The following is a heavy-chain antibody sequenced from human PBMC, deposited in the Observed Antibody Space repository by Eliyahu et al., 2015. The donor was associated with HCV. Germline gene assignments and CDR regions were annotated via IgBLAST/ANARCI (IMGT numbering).Heavy chain of an antibody. Sequence: QVHLEESGGGLVKPGGSLRLSCAASGFSFRDFYMIWIRQGPGKGLECLSHIPSSGYNIYMADSVKGRFTISRDDVKRTLHLQMDSLRAEDTAIYYCARGENYYDSGGYPYYYGMDVWGQGTTVTVSS. CDR3: ARGENYYDSGGYPYYYGMDV. CDR2: IPSSGYNI. CDR1: GFSFRDFY. D-gene: IGHD3-22*01. V-gene: IGHV3-11*01. J-gene: IGHJ6*02.